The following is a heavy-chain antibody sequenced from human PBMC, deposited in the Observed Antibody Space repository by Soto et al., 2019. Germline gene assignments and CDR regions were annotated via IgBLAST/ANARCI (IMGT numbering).Heavy chain of an antibody. CDR1: GYSFTSYW. CDR2: IYPGDSDT. J-gene: IGHJ2*01. V-gene: IGHV5-51*01. D-gene: IGHD3-3*01. Sequence: GESLKISCKGSGYSFTSYWIGWVRQMPGKGLEWMGIIYPGDSDTRYSPSFQGQVTISADKSISTAYLQWSSLKASDTAMYYCARRRFLEWFDLINQDLPPWYFDLWGRGTLVTVSS. CDR3: ARRRFLEWFDLINQDLPPWYFDL.